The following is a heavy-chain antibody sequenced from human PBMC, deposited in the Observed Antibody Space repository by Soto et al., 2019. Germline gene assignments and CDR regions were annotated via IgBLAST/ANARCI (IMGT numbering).Heavy chain of an antibody. CDR2: FSAGGATT. D-gene: IGHD6-19*01. Sequence: LSCVTSGFTFNNYAMSWVRQAPGKGLEWVSGFSAGGATTFYADSVKGRFTISRDTSKNTLSLQMNSLRAEDTALYYCAKGDPYTSGWDYWGQGTLVTVSS. CDR3: AKGDPYTSGWDY. CDR1: GFTFNNYA. J-gene: IGHJ4*02. V-gene: IGHV3-23*01.